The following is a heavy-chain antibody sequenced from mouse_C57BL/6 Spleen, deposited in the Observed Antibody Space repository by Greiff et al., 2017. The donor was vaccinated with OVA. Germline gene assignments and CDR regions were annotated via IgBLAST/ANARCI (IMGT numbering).Heavy chain of an antibody. Sequence: QVQLQQPGAELVKPGASVKMSCKASGYTFTSYWITWVKQRPGQGLEWIGDIYPGSGSTNYNEKFKSKARLTVDTSSSTAYMQLSSLTSEDSAVYYCARWRYDGYHYYAMDYWGQGTSVTVSS. V-gene: IGHV1-55*01. CDR2: IYPGSGST. CDR3: ARWRYDGYHYYAMDY. D-gene: IGHD2-3*01. CDR1: GYTFTSYW. J-gene: IGHJ4*01.